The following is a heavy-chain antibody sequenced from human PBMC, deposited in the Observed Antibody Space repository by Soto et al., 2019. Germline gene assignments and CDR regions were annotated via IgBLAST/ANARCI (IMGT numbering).Heavy chain of an antibody. V-gene: IGHV1-69*06. D-gene: IGHD2-2*01. CDR1: GGTFSSYA. J-gene: IGHJ6*02. CDR3: AREGGDIVVVPAARYYYYYGMDV. CDR2: IIPIFGTA. Sequence: QVQLVQSGAEVKKPGSPVKVSCKASGGTFSSYAISWVRQAPGQGLEWMGGIIPIFGTANYAQKFQGRVTITADKSTSTAYMELSSLRSEDTAVYYCAREGGDIVVVPAARYYYYYGMDVWGQGTTVTVSS.